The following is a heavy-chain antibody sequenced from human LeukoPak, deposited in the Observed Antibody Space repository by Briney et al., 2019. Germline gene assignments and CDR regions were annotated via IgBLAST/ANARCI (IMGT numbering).Heavy chain of an antibody. J-gene: IGHJ6*03. CDR1: GGTFSSYA. D-gene: IGHD2-2*01. CDR3: ASSTSCYGILCSYYYYMDV. V-gene: IGHV1-69*05. CDR2: IIPIFGTA. Sequence: GASVKVSCKASGGTFSSYAISWVRQAPGQGLEWMGGIIPIFGTANYAQKFQGRVTITTDESTSTAYMELSSLRSEDTAVYYCASSTSCYGILCSYYYYMDVWGKGTTVTVYS.